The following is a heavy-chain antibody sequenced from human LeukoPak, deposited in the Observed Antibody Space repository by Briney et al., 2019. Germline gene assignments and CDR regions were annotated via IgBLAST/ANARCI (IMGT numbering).Heavy chain of an antibody. CDR3: AKGIYSSGWYWYFDL. CDR1: GFTFSNYE. Sequence: GGSLRLSCEASGFTFSNYEMNWVRQAPGKGLEWVSYIGTGDNKHYADSVKGRFTTSRDNSKNTLYLQMNSLRAEDTAVYYCAKGIYSSGWYWYFDLWGRGTLVTVSS. V-gene: IGHV3-48*03. J-gene: IGHJ2*01. D-gene: IGHD6-19*01. CDR2: IGTGDNK.